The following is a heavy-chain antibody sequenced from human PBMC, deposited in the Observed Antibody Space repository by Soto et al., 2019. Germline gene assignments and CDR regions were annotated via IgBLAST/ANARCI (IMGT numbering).Heavy chain of an antibody. CDR3: ARENNYDFWSGYSWTAQIGY. V-gene: IGHV3-7*01. CDR2: IKQDGSEK. D-gene: IGHD3-3*01. CDR1: GFTFSSYW. Sequence: GGSLRLSCAASGFTFSSYWMSWVRQAPGKGLEWVANIKQDGSEKYYVDSVKGRFTISRDNAKNSLYLQMNSLRAEDTAVYYCARENNYDFWSGYSWTAQIGYWGQGTLVTVSS. J-gene: IGHJ4*02.